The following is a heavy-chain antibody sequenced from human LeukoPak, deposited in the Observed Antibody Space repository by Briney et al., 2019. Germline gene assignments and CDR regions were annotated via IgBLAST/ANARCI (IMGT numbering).Heavy chain of an antibody. CDR3: AKDSDSSGYWAPIDY. V-gene: IGHV3-9*01. Sequence: GGSLRLSCAASGFTFSSYAMSWVRQAPGKGLEWVSGISWNSGSIGYADSVKGRFTISRDNAKNSLYLQMNSLRAEDTALYYCAKDSDSSGYWAPIDYWGQGTLVTVSS. D-gene: IGHD3-22*01. CDR1: GFTFSSYA. J-gene: IGHJ4*02. CDR2: ISWNSGSI.